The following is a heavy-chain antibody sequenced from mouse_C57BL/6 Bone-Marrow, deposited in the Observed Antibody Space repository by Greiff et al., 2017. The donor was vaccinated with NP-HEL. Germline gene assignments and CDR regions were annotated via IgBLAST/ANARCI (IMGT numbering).Heavy chain of an antibody. V-gene: IGHV1-7*01. CDR3: AKGAYYYGNSYVMYFDV. CDR1: GYTFTSYW. D-gene: IGHD1-1*01. J-gene: IGHJ1*03. CDR2: INPSSGYT. Sequence: QVQLQQSGAELAKPGASVKLSCKASGYTFTSYWMHWVKQRPGQGLEWIGYINPSSGYTNYTQKFKDKATLTADKSSSTAYLQMSSLTYEDSAVYYCAKGAYYYGNSYVMYFDVWGTGTTLTVSS.